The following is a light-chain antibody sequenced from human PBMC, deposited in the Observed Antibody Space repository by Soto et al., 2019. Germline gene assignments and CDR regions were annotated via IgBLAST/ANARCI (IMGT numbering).Light chain of an antibody. V-gene: IGKV3-15*01. CDR3: QQYNNWPLT. J-gene: IGKJ1*01. CDR1: QSISSN. CDR2: GAS. Sequence: IVMTQSPATLSVSPGERATLSCRASQSISSNLAWYQQKPGQAPRLLIYGASTRATGIPARFSGSGSGTEFTLAISSLQSEDFGVYYCQQYNNWPLTFGQGNKVDIK.